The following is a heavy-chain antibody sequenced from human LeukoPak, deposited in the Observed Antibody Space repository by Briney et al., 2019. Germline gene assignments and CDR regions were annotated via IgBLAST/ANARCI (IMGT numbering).Heavy chain of an antibody. V-gene: IGHV3-74*01. D-gene: IGHD5-18*01. CDR2: INRGGSRT. CDR1: GFTFSNHW. J-gene: IGHJ4*02. Sequence: GGSLRLSCAASGFTFSNHWMHWVRQAPGKGLMWVSRINRGGSRTDYADSVKGRFTISRDDAKNTLYLQLNSLRAEDTAVYFCARGGSDTAMAHDYWGQGSLVTVSS. CDR3: ARGGSDTAMAHDY.